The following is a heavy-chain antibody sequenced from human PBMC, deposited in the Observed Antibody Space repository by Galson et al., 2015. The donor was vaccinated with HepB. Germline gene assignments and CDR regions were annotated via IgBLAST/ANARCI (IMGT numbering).Heavy chain of an antibody. CDR3: AKDDSPSYYDSCNYNFDY. CDR2: ISGSGAST. CDR1: GFTFSNYA. J-gene: IGHJ4*02. V-gene: IGHV3-23*01. D-gene: IGHD3-9*01. Sequence: SLRLSCAASGFTFSNYAMSWVRQAPGKGLEWVSGISGSGASTFYADSVKGRFTISRDNSRNTLFLQVDSLRAEDTAIYYCAKDDSPSYYDSCNYNFDYWGQGTLVSVSS.